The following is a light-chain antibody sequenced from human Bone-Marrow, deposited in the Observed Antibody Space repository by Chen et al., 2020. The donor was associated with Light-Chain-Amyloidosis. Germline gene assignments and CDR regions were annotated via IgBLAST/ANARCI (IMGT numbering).Light chain of an antibody. Sequence: QSALTQPPSVSGSPGQGITFPCTGTSSDVGGDNHVSWYQQPPDKAPKLMIYEVTNRPSWVPDRFSGSKSDNTASLTISGLQTEDEADYFCSSYTITNPLVFGSGTRVTVL. CDR2: EVT. V-gene: IGLV2-14*01. CDR3: SSYTITNPLV. J-gene: IGLJ1*01. CDR1: SSDVGGDNH.